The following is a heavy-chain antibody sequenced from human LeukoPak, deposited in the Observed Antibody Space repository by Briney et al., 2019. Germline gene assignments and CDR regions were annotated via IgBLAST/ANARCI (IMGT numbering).Heavy chain of an antibody. D-gene: IGHD1-26*01. CDR2: ISRDGGST. J-gene: IGHJ3*02. V-gene: IGHV3-43*01. CDR3: ALNLVGATTRAFDI. Sequence: GGSLRLSCAASGFTFDDYTMHWVRQAPGKGLEWVSLISRDGGSTYYADSVKGRFTISRDNSKNSLYLQMNSLRTEDTALYYCALNLVGATTRAFDIWGQGTMVTVSS. CDR1: GFTFDDYT.